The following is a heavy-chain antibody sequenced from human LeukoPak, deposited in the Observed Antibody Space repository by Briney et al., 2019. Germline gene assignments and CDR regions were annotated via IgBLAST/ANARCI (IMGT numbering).Heavy chain of an antibody. Sequence: GGSLRLSCAASGFTFSSYSVNWVRQAPGKGLEWVSHITASGTAMFYADSVKGRFTISRDNAKNSLYLQMNSLRDEDTAVYYCASSGSYRFDYWGQGTLVTVSS. J-gene: IGHJ4*02. D-gene: IGHD1-26*01. CDR1: GFTFSSYS. CDR3: ASSGSYRFDY. V-gene: IGHV3-48*02. CDR2: ITASGTAM.